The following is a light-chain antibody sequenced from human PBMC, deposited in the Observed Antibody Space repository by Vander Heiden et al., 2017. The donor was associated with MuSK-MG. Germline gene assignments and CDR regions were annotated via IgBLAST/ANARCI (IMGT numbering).Light chain of an antibody. Sequence: QSVFTQPPSVSGAPGQRVTISCTGSSSNVGAGYDVHWYQQLPGTAPRLLIYGNRNRPPGVPDRFSASKSGTSASLAITGLRADDEADYYCQSFDTSLRGVFGTGTKVTVL. CDR3: QSFDTSLRGV. CDR2: GNR. J-gene: IGLJ1*01. V-gene: IGLV1-40*01. CDR1: SSNVGAGYD.